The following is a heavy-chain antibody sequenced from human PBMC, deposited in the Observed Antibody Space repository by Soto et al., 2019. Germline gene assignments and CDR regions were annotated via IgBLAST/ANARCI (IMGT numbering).Heavy chain of an antibody. D-gene: IGHD3-10*01. CDR3: ARGQLMVRGAPGGMDV. CDR1: GYTFTGYY. Sequence: QVQLVQSGAEVKKPGASVKVSCKASGYTFTGYYMHWVRQAPGQGLEWMGWINPNSGGTNYAQKFQGWVTMTRDTSISTAYMELSRLRSDDTAVYYCARGQLMVRGAPGGMDVWGQGTTVTVSS. V-gene: IGHV1-2*04. CDR2: INPNSGGT. J-gene: IGHJ6*02.